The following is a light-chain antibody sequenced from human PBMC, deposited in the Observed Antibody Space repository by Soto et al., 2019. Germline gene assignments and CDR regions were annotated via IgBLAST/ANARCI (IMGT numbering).Light chain of an antibody. V-gene: IGLV2-23*01. Sequence: QSALTQPASVSGSPGQSITISCTGTSSDVGSYNLVSWYQQHPGKAPKLMFYEGSKRPSGVSNRFSGSKSGNTASLTISGLQAEDEAAYHCCPYAGSSPLFGGGTKLTVL. CDR2: EGS. CDR1: SSDVGSYNL. J-gene: IGLJ2*01. CDR3: CPYAGSSPL.